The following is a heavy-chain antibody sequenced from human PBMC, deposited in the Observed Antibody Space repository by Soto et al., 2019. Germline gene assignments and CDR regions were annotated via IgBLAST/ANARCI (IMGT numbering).Heavy chain of an antibody. V-gene: IGHV3-73*01. CDR3: TRPDYYDSSDNADRYFDL. J-gene: IGHJ2*01. D-gene: IGHD3-22*01. CDR1: GFTFSGSA. Sequence: GGSLRLSCAASGFTFSGSAMHWVRQASGKGLEWVGRIRSKANSYATAYAASVKGRFTISRDDSKNTAYLQMNSLKTEDTAVYYCTRPDYYDSSDNADRYFDLWGPGTMATVSS. CDR2: IRSKANSYAT.